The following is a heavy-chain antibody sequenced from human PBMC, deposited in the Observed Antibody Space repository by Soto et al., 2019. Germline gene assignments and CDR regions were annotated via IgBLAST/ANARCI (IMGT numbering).Heavy chain of an antibody. CDR3: ARRFYYDTSGYFLDYFDF. Sequence: ESLKISCRVSGYSLSSFWINWVRHKPGKGLEWMGRIDPGDSYTRYSPSFQGHVTISADKSLSTVYLQWDSLQASDTAIYYCARRFYYDTSGYFLDYFDFWGQGSQVTVSS. CDR2: IDPGDSYT. D-gene: IGHD3-22*01. CDR1: GYSLSSFW. J-gene: IGHJ4*02. V-gene: IGHV5-10-1*01.